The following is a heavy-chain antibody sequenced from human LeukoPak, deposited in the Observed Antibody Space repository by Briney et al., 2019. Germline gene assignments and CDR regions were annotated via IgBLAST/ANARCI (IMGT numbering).Heavy chain of an antibody. D-gene: IGHD2-21*02. Sequence: GGSLRLSCAASGFTFSNYAMSWVRQAPGKGLEWVSSITSSRIYIYYADSVKGRFTISRDNAKNSLYLQMNSLSAEDTAVYYCARDGSRGNLVTAPDFWGQGTLVTVSS. CDR3: ARDGSRGNLVTAPDF. CDR2: ITSSRIYI. CDR1: GFTFSNYA. V-gene: IGHV3-21*01. J-gene: IGHJ4*02.